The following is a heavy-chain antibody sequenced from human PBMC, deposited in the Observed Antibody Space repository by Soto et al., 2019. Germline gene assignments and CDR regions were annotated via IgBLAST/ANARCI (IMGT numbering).Heavy chain of an antibody. CDR3: ARVYCSDASCYSPDDAFDF. CDR2: IKQDGDEK. Sequence: VQLVESGGGLVQPGGSLRLSCGASGFTFSSYWMSWLRQAPGKGLEWVANIKQDGDEKYYVDSVKGRFTISRDNAKNSLDLQMNSLRAEDTAVYYCARVYCSDASCYSPDDAFDFWGQGTMVSVSS. J-gene: IGHJ3*01. V-gene: IGHV3-7*01. D-gene: IGHD2-15*01. CDR1: GFTFSSYW.